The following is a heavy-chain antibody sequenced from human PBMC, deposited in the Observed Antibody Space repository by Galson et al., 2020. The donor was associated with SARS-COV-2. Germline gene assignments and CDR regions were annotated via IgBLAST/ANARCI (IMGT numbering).Heavy chain of an antibody. CDR1: GGSFSGYY. V-gene: IGHV4-34*01. J-gene: IGHJ3*02. Sequence: SQASETLSLTCAVYGGSFSGYYWSWIRQPPGKGLEWIGEINHSGSTNYNPSLKSRVTIAVDTSKNQFSLKLSSVTAADTAVYYCARASSGSYYNYAFDIWGQGTMVTVSS. CDR2: INHSGST. CDR3: ARASSGSYYNYAFDI. D-gene: IGHD3-10*01.